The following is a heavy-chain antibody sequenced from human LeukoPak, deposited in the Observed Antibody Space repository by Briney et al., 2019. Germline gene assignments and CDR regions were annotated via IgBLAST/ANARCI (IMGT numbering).Heavy chain of an antibody. CDR3: AKGVRFLDWWILDY. V-gene: IGHV3-23*01. CDR1: VLTFSSYA. CDR2: ISGGNST. Sequence: GGSLRLSCCASVLTFSSYARSWVRQAPGKGLEWVSAISGGNSTSYAVSMHGRFTISRDNSKHSLYLQMNSLRAEDTAIYYCAKGVRFLDWWILDYWGQGSLVTVSS. J-gene: IGHJ4*02. D-gene: IGHD3-9*01.